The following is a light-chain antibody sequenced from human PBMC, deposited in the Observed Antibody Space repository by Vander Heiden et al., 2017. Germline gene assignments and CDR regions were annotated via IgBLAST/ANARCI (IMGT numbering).Light chain of an antibody. V-gene: IGKV1-33*01. Sequence: DIQMTQSPSSLSASVGDRVTITCQASQDISNYLNWYQQKPGKAPKLLIYDASNLETGVPARFSGSGSGTDFTFTISSLQPEAIATYYCQQYDNLPITFCQGTRLEIK. J-gene: IGKJ5*01. CDR1: QDISNY. CDR3: QQYDNLPIT. CDR2: DAS.